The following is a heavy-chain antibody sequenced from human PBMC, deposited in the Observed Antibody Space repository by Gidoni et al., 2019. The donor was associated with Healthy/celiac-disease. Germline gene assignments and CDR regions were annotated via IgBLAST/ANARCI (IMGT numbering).Heavy chain of an antibody. CDR1: GYNFTSYD. CDR3: ARFGSHDSSVYDGNY. Sequence: VQLVQSGAEVKKPGASVQDSCKAYGYNFTSYDVNWVRQATGQGLEWMGWMTPNSGNTGYAQKFQGRVPMTRNPSISTAYMELSSLRSEYTAVYYCARFGSHDSSVYDGNYWGQGTLVTVSS. V-gene: IGHV1-8*01. CDR2: MTPNSGNT. D-gene: IGHD3-22*01. J-gene: IGHJ4*02.